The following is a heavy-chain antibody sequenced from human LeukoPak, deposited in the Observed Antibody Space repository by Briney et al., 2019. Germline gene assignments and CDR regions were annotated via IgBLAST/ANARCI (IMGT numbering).Heavy chain of an antibody. CDR2: IKSKTDGGTT. CDR3: TTDSFHGYSYGVVRSYYYYGMDV. Sequence: PGGSLRLSCAASGFTFSNAWMSWVRQAPGKGLEWVGRIKSKTDGGTTDYAAPVKGRFTISRDDSKNTLYLQMNSLKTEDTAVYYCTTDSFHGYSYGVVRSYYYYGMDVWGQGTTVTVSS. J-gene: IGHJ6*02. V-gene: IGHV3-15*01. CDR1: GFTFSNAW. D-gene: IGHD5-18*01.